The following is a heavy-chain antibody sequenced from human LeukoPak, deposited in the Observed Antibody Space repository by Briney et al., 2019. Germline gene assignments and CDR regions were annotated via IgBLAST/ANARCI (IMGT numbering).Heavy chain of an antibody. Sequence: GRSLRLSCAASGFTFDDYAMHWVRQAPGKGLEWVSGISWNSGSIGYADSVKGRFTISRDNAKNSLYLQMNCLRAEDTALYYCAKGLKYYYYYMDVWGKGTTVTVSS. CDR1: GFTFDDYA. V-gene: IGHV3-9*01. CDR2: ISWNSGSI. CDR3: AKGLKYYYYYMDV. J-gene: IGHJ6*03. D-gene: IGHD6-19*01.